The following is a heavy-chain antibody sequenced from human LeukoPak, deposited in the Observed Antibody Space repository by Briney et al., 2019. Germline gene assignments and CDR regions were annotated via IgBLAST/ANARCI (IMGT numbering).Heavy chain of an antibody. V-gene: IGHV3-33*01. Sequence: QPGRSLRLSCAASGFTFSTYGMHWVRQAPGKGLEWVAVIWYDGSNKYYVDSVKGRFTISRDNSKNTLYLQMNSLRAEDTAVYYCSSAQDYDPDGFVDGFDVCGQGTMVDGSS. J-gene: IGHJ3*01. D-gene: IGHD3-22*01. CDR3: SSAQDYDPDGFVDGFDV. CDR2: IWYDGSNK. CDR1: GFTFSTYG.